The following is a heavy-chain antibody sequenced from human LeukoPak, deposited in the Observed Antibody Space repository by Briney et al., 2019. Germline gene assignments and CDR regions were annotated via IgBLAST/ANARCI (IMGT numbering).Heavy chain of an antibody. J-gene: IGHJ4*02. D-gene: IGHD5-18*01. CDR1: GGSFSGYY. CDR2: INHSGST. V-gene: IGHV4-34*01. Sequence: KPSETLSLTCAVYGGSFSGYYWSWIRQPPGKGLEWIGEINHSGSTNYNPSLKSRVTISVDTSKNQFSLKLSSVTAADTAVYYCARVGRYSYAFDYWGQGTLVTVPS. CDR3: ARVGRYSYAFDY.